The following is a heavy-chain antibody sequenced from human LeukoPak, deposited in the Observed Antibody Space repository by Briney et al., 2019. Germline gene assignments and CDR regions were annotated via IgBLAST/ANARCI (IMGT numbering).Heavy chain of an antibody. CDR1: GGSMSSSSYY. D-gene: IGHD1-26*01. Sequence: PSETLSLTCTVSGGSMSSSSYYWGWIRQPPGKGLEWFGSIYYTGSPYYNPSLKSRVTISVDTSKNQSSLKLTSVTAADTAVYYCARRAERSSGSYYGYWGQGTLVSVSS. V-gene: IGHV4-39*01. CDR3: ARRAERSSGSYYGY. CDR2: IYYTGSP. J-gene: IGHJ4*02.